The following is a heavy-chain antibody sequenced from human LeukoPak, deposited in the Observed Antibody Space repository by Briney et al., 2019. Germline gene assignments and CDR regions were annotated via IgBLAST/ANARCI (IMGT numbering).Heavy chain of an antibody. CDR2: ISGSGGST. Sequence: GGSLRLSCAASGFTFSSYAMSWVRQAPGKGLEWVSAISGSGGSTYYADSVRGRFTISRDNSKNTLYLQMNSLRAEDTAVYYCAKDVEPYYDFWSGYSSFDYWGQGTLVTVSS. D-gene: IGHD3-3*01. CDR3: AKDVEPYYDFWSGYSSFDY. J-gene: IGHJ4*02. V-gene: IGHV3-23*01. CDR1: GFTFSSYA.